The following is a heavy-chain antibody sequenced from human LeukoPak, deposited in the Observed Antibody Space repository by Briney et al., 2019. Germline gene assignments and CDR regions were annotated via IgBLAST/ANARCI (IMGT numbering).Heavy chain of an antibody. V-gene: IGHV3-30-3*02. CDR3: AKRAVVVPTAPGNAFDI. J-gene: IGHJ3*02. CDR1: GFTFSTYT. Sequence: GRSLRLSCAASGFTFSTYTMHWVRQAPGKGLEWVAVISYDGSSEYYADSVKGRFTISRDSHKNTLYLQMNGLRAEDTAVYYCAKRAVVVPTAPGNAFDIWGQGTVVTVSS. CDR2: ISYDGSSE. D-gene: IGHD2-2*01.